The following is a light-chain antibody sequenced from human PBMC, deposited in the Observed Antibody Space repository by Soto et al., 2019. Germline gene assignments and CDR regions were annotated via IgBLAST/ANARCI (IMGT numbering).Light chain of an antibody. CDR3: QQYNSYPFT. V-gene: IGKV1-5*03. Sequence: DRVTITCRASQSISSWLAWYQQKPGKAPKLLIYKASSLESGVPSRFSGSGSGTEFTLTISSLQPDDFATYYCQQYNSYPFTFGGGTKVDIK. J-gene: IGKJ4*01. CDR1: QSISSW. CDR2: KAS.